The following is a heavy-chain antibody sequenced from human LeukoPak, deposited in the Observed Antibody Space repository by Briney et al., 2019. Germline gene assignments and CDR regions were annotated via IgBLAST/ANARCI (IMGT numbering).Heavy chain of an antibody. J-gene: IGHJ4*02. D-gene: IGHD6-13*01. Sequence: PGGSLRLPCAASGFTFSSYAMSWVRQAPGKGLEWVSAISGSGGSTYYADSVKGRFTISRDNSKNTLYLQMNSLRAEDTAVYYCAKVFQAAAAPYYFDYWGQGTLVTVSS. CDR1: GFTFSSYA. CDR3: AKVFQAAAAPYYFDY. CDR2: ISGSGGST. V-gene: IGHV3-23*01.